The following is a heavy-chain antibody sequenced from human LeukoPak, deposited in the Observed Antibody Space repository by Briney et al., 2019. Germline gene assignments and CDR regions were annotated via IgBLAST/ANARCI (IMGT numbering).Heavy chain of an antibody. J-gene: IGHJ4*02. CDR3: ARSGYSFGSYFDY. CDR2: IYSSGST. CDR1: GGSISSSSYY. D-gene: IGHD5-18*01. Sequence: SETLSLTCTVSGGSISSSSYYWSWIRQPPGKGLEWIGSIYSSGSTYYNPSLKSRVTISVDTSKNQFSLKLGSVTAADTAVYYCARSGYSFGSYFDYWGQGTLVTVSS. V-gene: IGHV4-39*01.